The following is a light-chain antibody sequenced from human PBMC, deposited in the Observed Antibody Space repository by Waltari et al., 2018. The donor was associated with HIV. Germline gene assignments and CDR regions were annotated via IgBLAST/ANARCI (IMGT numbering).Light chain of an antibody. V-gene: IGLV2-8*01. Sequence: QSALTQPPSASGSPGQSVTISCPGTSSDVGDNNYVSGYQQHPGTAPKVMIYEVSKRPSGVPYRFSGSKSGNTASLTVSVLQAEDEADYFCTSYAGRDNLVFGGGTKLTVL. CDR2: EVS. J-gene: IGLJ2*01. CDR1: SSDVGDNNY. CDR3: TSYAGRDNLV.